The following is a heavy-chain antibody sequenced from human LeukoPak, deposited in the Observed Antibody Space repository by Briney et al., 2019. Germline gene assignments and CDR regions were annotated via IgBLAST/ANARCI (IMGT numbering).Heavy chain of an antibody. CDR1: GFSFSSYV. D-gene: IGHD4-23*01. J-gene: IGHJ4*02. V-gene: IGHV3-23*01. CDR3: AKGRAVDQTFDF. CDR2: ISATGGGT. Sequence: GGSLRLSCAASGFSFSSYVMSWVRQAPGKGLEWVSGISATGGGTYHADSVKGRFTISRDNSKNTLYLQMKSLRGEDAAVYYCAKGRAVDQTFDFWGQGTLVTVSS.